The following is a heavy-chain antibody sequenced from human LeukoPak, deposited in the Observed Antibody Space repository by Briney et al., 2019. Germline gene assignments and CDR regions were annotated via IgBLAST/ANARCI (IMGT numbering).Heavy chain of an antibody. J-gene: IGHJ4*02. CDR1: GFTFSSYA. D-gene: IGHD3-3*01. V-gene: IGHV3-23*01. CDR2: ISGSGGST. Sequence: GGSLRLSCAASGFTFSSYAMSWVRQAPGKGLEWVSAISGSGGSTCYADSVKGRFTISRDNSKNTLYLQMNSMRAEDTAVYYCAKDLGLGDFWSGYYFGYWGQGTLVTVSS. CDR3: AKDLGLGDFWSGYYFGY.